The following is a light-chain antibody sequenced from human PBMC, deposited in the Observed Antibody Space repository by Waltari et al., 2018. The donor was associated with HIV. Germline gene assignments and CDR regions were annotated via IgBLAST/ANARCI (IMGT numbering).Light chain of an antibody. J-gene: IGLJ2*01. V-gene: IGLV2-14*01. CDR1: SSDVGSYDY. CDR2: EVS. CDR3: SSYTSTTTVI. Sequence: QSALTQPASVSGAPGQSITISCTGTSSDVGSYDYVSWYQQHPGKAPKLTIFEVSHRPSGVSDRFSGSKSGNTASLTISGLLADDEADYYCSSYTSTTTVIFGGGTKVTVL.